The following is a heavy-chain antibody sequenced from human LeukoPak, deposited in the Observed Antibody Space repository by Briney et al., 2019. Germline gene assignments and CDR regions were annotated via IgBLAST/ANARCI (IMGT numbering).Heavy chain of an antibody. D-gene: IGHD1-26*01. V-gene: IGHV3-30*02. CDR2: IRYDGRNK. J-gene: IGHJ4*02. CDR1: GFTFSSYA. Sequence: GGSLRLSCAASGFTFSSYAMHWVRQAPGKGLEWVAFIRYDGRNKYYADSVKGRFTISRDNSKNTLYLQMNSLRAEDTSVYYCAKDLGDSGPTPDSDYWGQGTLVTVSS. CDR3: AKDLGDSGPTPDSDY.